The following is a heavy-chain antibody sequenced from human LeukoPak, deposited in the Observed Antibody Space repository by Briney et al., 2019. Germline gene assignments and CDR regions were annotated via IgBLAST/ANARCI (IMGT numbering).Heavy chain of an antibody. D-gene: IGHD5-18*01. CDR1: GYTFTGYY. Sequence: ASVRVSCKASGYTFTGYYMHWVRQAPGQGLEWMGWINPNSDGTNYAQKFQGRVTMTRDTSISTAYMELSRLRSDDTAVYYCARDTAVVWLGTWGQGTRVTVSS. CDR2: INPNSDGT. V-gene: IGHV1-2*02. CDR3: ARDTAVVWLGT. J-gene: IGHJ4*02.